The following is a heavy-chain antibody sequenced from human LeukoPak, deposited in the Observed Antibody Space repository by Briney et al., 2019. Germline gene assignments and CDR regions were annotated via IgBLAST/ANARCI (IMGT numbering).Heavy chain of an antibody. V-gene: IGHV3-23*01. Sequence: GGSLRLSCSASGFTFSSDAMSWVRQAPGKGLEWVSAISGSGAGTHYADSVKGRFTISRDTSKNTLYLQMNSLRADDMAVYYCVTSSSYYWGQGTLVTVSS. CDR2: ISGSGAGT. CDR3: VTSSSYY. CDR1: GFTFSSDA. D-gene: IGHD6-6*01. J-gene: IGHJ4*02.